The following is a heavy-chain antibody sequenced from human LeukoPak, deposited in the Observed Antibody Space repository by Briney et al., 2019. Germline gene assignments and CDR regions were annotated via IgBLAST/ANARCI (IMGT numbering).Heavy chain of an antibody. D-gene: IGHD7-27*01. J-gene: IGHJ5*02. CDR1: GGSISSYY. CDR3: ARRDNWGVGWFDP. V-gene: IGHV4-59*08. Sequence: SETLSLTCTVSGGSISSYYWSWTRQPPGKGLEWIGYIYYSGSTNYNPSLKSRVTISVDTSKNQFSLKLSSVTAADTAVYYCARRDNWGVGWFDPWGQGTLVTVSS. CDR2: IYYSGST.